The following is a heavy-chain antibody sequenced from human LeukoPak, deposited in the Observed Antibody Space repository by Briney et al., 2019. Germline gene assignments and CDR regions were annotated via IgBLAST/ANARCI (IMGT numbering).Heavy chain of an antibody. Sequence: GGSLRLSCAASGFTFSSYAMSWVRQAPGKGLEWVSAISGSGGSTYYADSVKGRFTISRDNSKNTLYLQMNSLRAEDTAVYYCAKYCGGDRFELGHDAFDIWGQGTMVTVSS. J-gene: IGHJ3*02. D-gene: IGHD2-21*02. CDR1: GFTFSSYA. V-gene: IGHV3-23*01. CDR2: ISGSGGST. CDR3: AKYCGGDRFELGHDAFDI.